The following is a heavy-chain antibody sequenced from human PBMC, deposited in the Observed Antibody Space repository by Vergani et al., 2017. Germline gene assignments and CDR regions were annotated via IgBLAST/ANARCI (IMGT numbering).Heavy chain of an antibody. CDR1: GFTLSNYD. J-gene: IGHJ4*02. CDR2: IQFDGSNQ. Sequence: QVQLVESGGGVVQRGGFLRLSFATSGFTLSNYDMQWIRQGPGKGLEFVAFIQFDGSNQYYADSVKGRFTLSRDFSKNTLYLQMNSLRTDDTATYYCAKHFRGWGIDYWGQGTQVIVSS. CDR3: AKHFRGWGIDY. V-gene: IGHV3-30*02. D-gene: IGHD3-16*01.